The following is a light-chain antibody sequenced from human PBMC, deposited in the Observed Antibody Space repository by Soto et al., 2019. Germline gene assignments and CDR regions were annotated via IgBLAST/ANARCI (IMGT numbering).Light chain of an antibody. Sequence: EIVLTQSPATLSLSPGERATLSCRASQSVSSYLAWYQQKPGQAPRLLIYDASNRATGIPARFSGSGSGTDFTLTISSLEPEDFAVYYCQHRSNWPLLTWTFGQGTKVEIK. CDR2: DAS. CDR3: QHRSNWPLLTWT. CDR1: QSVSSY. V-gene: IGKV3-11*01. J-gene: IGKJ1*01.